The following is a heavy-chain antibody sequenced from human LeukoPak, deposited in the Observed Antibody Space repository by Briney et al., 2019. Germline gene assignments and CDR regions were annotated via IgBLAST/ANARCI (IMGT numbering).Heavy chain of an antibody. CDR1: GGSISSYY. CDR3: ARILLGPHPRYYYYYMDV. CDR2: IYTSGST. Sequence: SETLSLTCTVSGGSISSYYWSWIRQPAGKGLEWIGRIYTSGSTNYNPSLKSRVTMSVDTSKNQFSLKLSSVTAADTAVYYCARILLGPHPRYYYYYMDVWGKGTTVTVSS. D-gene: IGHD7-27*01. J-gene: IGHJ6*03. V-gene: IGHV4-4*07.